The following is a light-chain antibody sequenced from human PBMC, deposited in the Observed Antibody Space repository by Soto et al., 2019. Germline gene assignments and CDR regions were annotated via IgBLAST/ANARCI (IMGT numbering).Light chain of an antibody. CDR1: QSIAYW. J-gene: IGKJ1*01. CDR2: AAS. CDR3: QQYNSFSKT. V-gene: IGKV1-5*01. Sequence: DIQMTQSPSRLSASVGDRVTITCRASQSIAYWLAWYQQKPGKAPNLLIYAASTLETGVPSRFSGSGYGKEFTLTIASLKPDDSATYYCQQYNSFSKTLGRGTKVDIK.